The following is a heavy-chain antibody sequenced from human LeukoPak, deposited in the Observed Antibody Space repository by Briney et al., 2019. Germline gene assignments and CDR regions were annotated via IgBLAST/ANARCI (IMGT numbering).Heavy chain of an antibody. CDR2: IYHSGST. D-gene: IGHD2-15*01. V-gene: IGHV4-59*12. Sequence: SETLSLTCSVSGGSISSYYWSWIRQPPGKGLEWIGEIYHSGSTNYNPSLKSRVTISVEKSKNQFSLKLSSVTAADTAVYYCARGDCSGGSCYSSWFDPWGQGTLVTVSS. CDR1: GGSISSYY. J-gene: IGHJ5*02. CDR3: ARGDCSGGSCYSSWFDP.